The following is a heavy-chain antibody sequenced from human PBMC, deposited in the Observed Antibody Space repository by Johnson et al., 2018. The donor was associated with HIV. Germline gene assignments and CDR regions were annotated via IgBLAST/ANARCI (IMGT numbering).Heavy chain of an antibody. CDR3: ARAGGSDAFDI. CDR2: ISGSGGST. V-gene: IGHV3-64*04. CDR1: GFTFSSYG. Sequence: QVQLVESGGGLIQPGGSLRLSCAASGFTFSSYGMHWVRQAPGKGLEWVSGISGSGGSTYYADAVKGRFTISRDNSKNTLYLQMNSLRAEATAVYYCARAGGSDAFDIWGQGTMVTVSS. J-gene: IGHJ3*02.